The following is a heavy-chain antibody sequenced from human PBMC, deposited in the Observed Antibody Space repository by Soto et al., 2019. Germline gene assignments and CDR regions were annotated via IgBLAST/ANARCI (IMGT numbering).Heavy chain of an antibody. Sequence: QVQLQQWGAGLLKPSETLSLTCAVYGGYFSGYYWSWIRQPPGKGLEWIGAINHSGSTNYNPSLKRRVTISVDTAKNQFSRKLSSVTAADTAVYYCARGVKGFWGWSRRDGKFDPWGQGTLVTVSS. CDR3: ARGVKGFWGWSRRDGKFDP. D-gene: IGHD3-16*01. CDR2: INHSGST. CDR1: GGYFSGYY. J-gene: IGHJ5*02. V-gene: IGHV4-34*01.